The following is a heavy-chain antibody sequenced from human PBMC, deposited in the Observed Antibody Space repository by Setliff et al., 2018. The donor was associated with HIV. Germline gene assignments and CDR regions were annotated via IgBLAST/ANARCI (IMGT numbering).Heavy chain of an antibody. J-gene: IGHJ4*02. CDR2: IIPIFATA. CDR1: GDTFSSYA. V-gene: IGHV1-69*13. CDR3: ARSPPAKHHFDY. Sequence: SVKVSCKASGDTFSSYALSWVRRAPGQGLEWMGGIIPIFATANYAQKFKGRVTITADESMTTAYMELSSLRSEDTAVYYCARSPPAKHHFDYWGQGTPVTVSS.